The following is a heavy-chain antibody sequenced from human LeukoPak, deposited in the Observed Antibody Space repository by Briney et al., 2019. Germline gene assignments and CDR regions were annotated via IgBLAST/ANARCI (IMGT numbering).Heavy chain of an antibody. J-gene: IGHJ4*02. D-gene: IGHD1-14*01. CDR2: ISSSSSYI. V-gene: IGHV3-21*01. Sequence: GGSLRLSCAASGFTFSSYSMNWVRQAPGKGLEWVSSISSSSSYIYYADSVKGRFTISRDNAKNSPYLQMNSLRAEDTAVYYCASARRRPRAPYFDYWGQGTLVTVSS. CDR1: GFTFSSYS. CDR3: ASARRRPRAPYFDY.